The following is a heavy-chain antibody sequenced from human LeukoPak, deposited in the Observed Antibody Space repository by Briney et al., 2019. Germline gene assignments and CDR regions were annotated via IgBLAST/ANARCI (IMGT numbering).Heavy chain of an antibody. CDR2: IIPIFGTA. CDR3: ARGRAVASWFDP. V-gene: IGHV1-69*05. J-gene: IGHJ5*02. Sequence: SVKVSCKASGGTFISYAISWVRQAPGQGLEWMGGIIPIFGTANYAQKFQGRVTITTDESTSTAYMELSSLRSEDTAVYYCARGRAVASWFDPWGQGTLVTVSS. CDR1: GGTFISYA. D-gene: IGHD6-19*01.